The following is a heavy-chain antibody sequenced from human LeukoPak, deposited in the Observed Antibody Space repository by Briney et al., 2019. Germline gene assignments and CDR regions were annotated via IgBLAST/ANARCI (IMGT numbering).Heavy chain of an antibody. D-gene: IGHD2-15*01. J-gene: IGHJ5*02. Sequence: GGSLRLSCAASGFTFSSYAMSWVRQAPGKGLEWLATFTGLGGKYYADSVKGRFSVSRDYSTNTLYLQMNSLSAEDTAVYYCAKGDAGGKVDWFDPWGQGTLVTVSS. CDR1: GFTFSSYA. CDR2: FTGLGGK. V-gene: IGHV3-23*01. CDR3: AKGDAGGKVDWFDP.